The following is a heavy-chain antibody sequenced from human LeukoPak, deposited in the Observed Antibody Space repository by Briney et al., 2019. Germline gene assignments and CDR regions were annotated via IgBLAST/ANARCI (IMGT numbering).Heavy chain of an antibody. V-gene: IGHV3-48*01. CDR2: ISSSSSTI. J-gene: IGHJ4*02. CDR3: ARPDY. Sequence: GGSLRLSCAASGFTFSIYEMNCVRQASGKGLEWGSYISSSSSTIYYADSVKGRFTISRDNAKNSLYLQMNSVRAEDTAVYYCARPDYWGQGTLVTVSS. CDR1: GFTFSIYE.